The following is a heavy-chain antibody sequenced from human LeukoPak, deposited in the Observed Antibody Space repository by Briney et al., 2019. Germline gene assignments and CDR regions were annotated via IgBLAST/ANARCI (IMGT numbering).Heavy chain of an antibody. J-gene: IGHJ4*02. V-gene: IGHV3-11*04. CDR3: ARSYDFWSGYRGAYDY. CDR2: ISSSGSTI. CDR1: GFTFGDYY. Sequence: GGSLRLSCAASGFTFGDYYMSWIRQAPGKGLEWVSYISSSGSTIYYADSVKGRFTISRDNAKNSLYLQMNSLRAEDTAVYYCARSYDFWSGYRGAYDYWGQGTLVTVSS. D-gene: IGHD3-3*01.